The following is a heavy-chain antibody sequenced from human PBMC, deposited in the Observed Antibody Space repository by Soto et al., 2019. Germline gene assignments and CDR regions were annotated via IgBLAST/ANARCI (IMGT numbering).Heavy chain of an antibody. CDR1: GYTFTSYG. CDR2: ISAYNGNT. Sequence: QVQLVQSGAEVKKPGASVKVSCKASGYTFTSYGISWVRQAPGQGLEWMGWISAYNGNTNYAQKLQGRVTMTTDTSXXTAYMELRSLRSDDTAVYYCARTGRVVINTSKLDYWGQGTLVTVSS. J-gene: IGHJ4*02. V-gene: IGHV1-18*01. CDR3: ARTGRVVINTSKLDY. D-gene: IGHD3-22*01.